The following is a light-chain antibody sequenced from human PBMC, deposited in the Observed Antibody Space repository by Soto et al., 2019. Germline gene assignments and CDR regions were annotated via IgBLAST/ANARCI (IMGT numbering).Light chain of an antibody. CDR1: QSVSSN. CDR3: QQPYSAPWT. V-gene: IGKV3-15*01. J-gene: IGKJ1*01. Sequence: EIVMTQSPATLSVSPGERATLSCRASQSVSSNLAWYQQKPGQAPRLLIYGASTRATGIPARFSGSGSGTEFTLTISGLQPQDFATYYCQQPYSAPWTFGQGTKVEI. CDR2: GAS.